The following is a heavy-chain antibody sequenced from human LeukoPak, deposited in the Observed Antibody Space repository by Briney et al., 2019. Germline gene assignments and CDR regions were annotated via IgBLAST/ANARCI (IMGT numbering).Heavy chain of an antibody. J-gene: IGHJ4*02. CDR3: AKDSPVASY. CDR2: IRPSGAST. Sequence: PGGSLRLSCAASGFTFGSYEMNWVRQAPGRGLGWVSSIRPSGASTYYADSVKGRFTISRDNSKNTLYLQMNSLRDEDTALYYCAKDSPVASYWGQGTLVTVSS. D-gene: IGHD5-12*01. V-gene: IGHV3-23*01. CDR1: GFTFGSYE.